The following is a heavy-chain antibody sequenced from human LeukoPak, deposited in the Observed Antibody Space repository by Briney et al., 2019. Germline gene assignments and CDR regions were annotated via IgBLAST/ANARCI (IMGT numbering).Heavy chain of an antibody. CDR1: GFTFSSYN. D-gene: IGHD6-19*01. J-gene: IGHJ4*02. CDR3: AKEDSNGWYFFDY. Sequence: GGSLRLSCAASGFTFSSYNINWVRQAPGKGLEWVSSISSSSSYIYYADSVKGRFTMSRDNAKNSLYLQMNSLRAEDTAVYYCAKEDSNGWYFFDYWGQGTLATVSS. CDR2: ISSSSSYI. V-gene: IGHV3-21*01.